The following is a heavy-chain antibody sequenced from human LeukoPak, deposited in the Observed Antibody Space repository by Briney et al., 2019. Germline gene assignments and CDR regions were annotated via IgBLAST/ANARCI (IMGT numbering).Heavy chain of an antibody. Sequence: GGSLRLSCAASGFTFSGSTMHWVRQASGKGLEWVGRIRNKANSYATAYVESVKGRFTISRDDSKNTVYLQMNSLKTEDTAVYYCTGQPNYVDYPNWGQGTLVTVSS. J-gene: IGHJ4*02. CDR2: IRNKANSYAT. CDR3: TGQPNYVDYPN. D-gene: IGHD4-17*01. CDR1: GFTFSGST. V-gene: IGHV3-73*01.